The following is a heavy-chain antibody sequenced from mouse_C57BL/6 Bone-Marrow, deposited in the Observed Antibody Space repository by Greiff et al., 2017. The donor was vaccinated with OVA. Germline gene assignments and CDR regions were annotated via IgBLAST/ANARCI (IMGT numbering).Heavy chain of an antibody. J-gene: IGHJ1*03. CDR2: IYWDDDK. CDR1: GFSLSTSGMG. Sequence: QVTLKESGPGILQSSQTLSLTCSFSGFSLSTSGMGVSWIRQPSGKGLEWLAHIYWDDDKRYNPSLKSRLTISKDTSRNQVFLKITSVDTADTATYYCARRGVYYGSWYFDVWGTGTTVTVSS. D-gene: IGHD2-2*01. CDR3: ARRGVYYGSWYFDV. V-gene: IGHV8-12*01.